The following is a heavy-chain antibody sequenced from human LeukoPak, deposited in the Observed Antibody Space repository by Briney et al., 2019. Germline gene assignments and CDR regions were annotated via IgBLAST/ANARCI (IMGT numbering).Heavy chain of an antibody. V-gene: IGHV3-30-3*01. CDR1: GFTFSSYA. D-gene: IGHD6-13*01. CDR2: ISYDGSNK. Sequence: GGSLRLSCAASGFTFSSYAMHWVRQAPGKGLEWVAVISYDGSNKYYADSVKGRFTISRDNSKSTLYLQMNSLRAEDTAVYYCARAASWYYFDYWGQGTLVTVSS. CDR3: ARAASWYYFDY. J-gene: IGHJ4*02.